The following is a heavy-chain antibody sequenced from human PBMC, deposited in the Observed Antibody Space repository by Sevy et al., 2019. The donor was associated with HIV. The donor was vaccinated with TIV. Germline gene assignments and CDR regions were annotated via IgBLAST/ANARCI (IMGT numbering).Heavy chain of an antibody. CDR3: AKDSRVYSSSHFDY. D-gene: IGHD6-13*01. CDR1: GFTFSDYY. V-gene: IGHV3-11*06. Sequence: GGSLRLSCAASGFTFSDYYMSWIRQAPGKGLEWVSYISSGSSYTNYADSVKGRFTISRDNARNSLYLQMNSLRAKDTAVYYCAKDSRVYSSSHFDYWGQGIRVTVSS. CDR2: ISSGSSYT. J-gene: IGHJ4*02.